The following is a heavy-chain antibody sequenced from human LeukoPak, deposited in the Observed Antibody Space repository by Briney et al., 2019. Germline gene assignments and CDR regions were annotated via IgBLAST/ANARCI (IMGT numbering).Heavy chain of an antibody. CDR1: GFTFSSYS. CDR3: ARDSGREVLLWFGELTHYYYGIDV. J-gene: IGHJ6*04. CDR2: ISSSSSYI. Sequence: PGGSLRLSCAASGFTFSSYSMNWVRQAPGKGLEWVSSISSSSSYIYYADSVKGRFTISRDNAKNSLYLQMNSLRAEDTAVYYCARDSGREVLLWFGELTHYYYGIDVWGKGTTVTVSS. V-gene: IGHV3-21*01. D-gene: IGHD3-10*01.